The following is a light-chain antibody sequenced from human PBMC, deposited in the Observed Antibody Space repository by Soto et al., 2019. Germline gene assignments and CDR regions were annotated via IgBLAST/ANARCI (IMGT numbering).Light chain of an antibody. CDR1: TSNIGNNY. Sequence: QSVLTQPPSVSAAPGQPVTISCSGGTSNIGNNYVSWYQQFPGTAPRLLIYDTNNRPSGIPDRFSGSKSGTSATLGITGLQTGDEAVYYCGAWDTTLSGVLFGGGTKLTVL. V-gene: IGLV1-51*01. J-gene: IGLJ2*01. CDR2: DTN. CDR3: GAWDTTLSGVL.